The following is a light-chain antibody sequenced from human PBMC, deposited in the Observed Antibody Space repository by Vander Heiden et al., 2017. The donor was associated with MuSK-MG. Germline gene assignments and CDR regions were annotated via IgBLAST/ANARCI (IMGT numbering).Light chain of an antibody. V-gene: IGKV3-15*01. CDR3: KQDNNWPRT. CDR2: GAS. CDR1: QSVSSN. J-gene: IGKJ1*01. Sequence: EIVMTQSPATLSVSPGERATLSCRASQSVSSNLVWYQQKPGQAPRLLIYGASTRATGIPARFSGSGSGTEFTLTISSLQPEDFAVYYCKQDNNWPRTFGQGTKVEIK.